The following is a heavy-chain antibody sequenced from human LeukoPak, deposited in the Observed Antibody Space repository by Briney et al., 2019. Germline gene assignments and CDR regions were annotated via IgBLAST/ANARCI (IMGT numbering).Heavy chain of an antibody. Sequence: SETLSLTCTVSGGSISSGGYHWSWIRQHPGKGLEWVGYIYYSGVTDYSPSLKSRVTISVDTSKNQFSLKLSSVTAADTAVFYCARLLYNWNGIDYWGQGTLVTVSS. D-gene: IGHD1-1*01. V-gene: IGHV4-31*03. CDR2: IYYSGVT. J-gene: IGHJ4*02. CDR1: GGSISSGGYH. CDR3: ARLLYNWNGIDY.